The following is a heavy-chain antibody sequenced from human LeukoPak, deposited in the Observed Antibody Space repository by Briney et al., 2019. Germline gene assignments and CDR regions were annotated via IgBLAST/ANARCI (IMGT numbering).Heavy chain of an antibody. Sequence: ASVKVSCKASGGTFSSYAISWVRQAPGQGLEWMGRIIPILGIANYAQKFQGRVTITADKSTSTAYMELSSLRSEDTAVYYCARDREMATISEALVYWGQGTLVTVSS. J-gene: IGHJ4*02. D-gene: IGHD5-24*01. V-gene: IGHV1-69*04. CDR1: GGTFSSYA. CDR3: ARDREMATISEALVY. CDR2: IIPILGIA.